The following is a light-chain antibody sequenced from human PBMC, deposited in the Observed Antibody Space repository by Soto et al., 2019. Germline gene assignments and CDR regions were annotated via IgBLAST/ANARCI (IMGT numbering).Light chain of an antibody. CDR3: QQFGSSSWT. J-gene: IGKJ1*01. V-gene: IGKV3-20*01. CDR1: QSIRSAY. Sequence: EIVLTQSPGTLSLSPGERVTLSCRASQSIRSAYLAWYQQRPGQAPRLLIFGASSRATGIPDRFSGSGSGTDFTLTISRLEPEDFAVYYCQQFGSSSWTFGQGTKVEVK. CDR2: GAS.